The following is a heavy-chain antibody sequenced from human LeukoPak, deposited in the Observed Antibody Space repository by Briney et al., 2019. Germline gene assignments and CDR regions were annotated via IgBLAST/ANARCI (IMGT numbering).Heavy chain of an antibody. CDR3: ARDRWKVYYYDSSGLFDY. CDR2: INHSGST. Sequence: SETLSLTCAVYGGSFSGYYWSWIRQPPGKGLEWIGEINHSGSTNYNPSLKSRVTISVDTSKNQFSLKLSSVTAADTAVYYCARDRWKVYYYDSSGLFDYWGQGTLVTVSS. D-gene: IGHD3-22*01. J-gene: IGHJ4*02. CDR1: GGSFSGYY. V-gene: IGHV4-34*01.